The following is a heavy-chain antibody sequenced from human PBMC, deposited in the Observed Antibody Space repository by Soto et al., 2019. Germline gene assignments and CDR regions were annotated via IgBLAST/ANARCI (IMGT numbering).Heavy chain of an antibody. CDR2: ISGSGGST. Sequence: GGSLRLSCAASGFTFSSYAMSWVRQAPGKGLEWVSAISGSGGSTYYADSVKGRFTISRDNSKNTLYLQMNSLRAEDTAVYYCAKVIEMATTSPVGNAIDISGQGTMVTVS. CDR3: AKVIEMATTSPVGNAIDI. CDR1: GFTFSSYA. J-gene: IGHJ3*02. V-gene: IGHV3-23*01. D-gene: IGHD1-1*01.